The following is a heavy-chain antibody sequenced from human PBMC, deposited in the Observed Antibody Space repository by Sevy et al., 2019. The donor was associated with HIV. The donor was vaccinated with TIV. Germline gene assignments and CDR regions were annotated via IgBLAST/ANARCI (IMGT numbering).Heavy chain of an antibody. D-gene: IGHD5-12*01. J-gene: IGHJ4*02. Sequence: GGSLRLSCTSSGFTFGDYAMSWFRQAPGKGLEWVAFIRRNSHEPYGGTTEYAASVKGRFTISRDDSKRITYLQMNSLKTEDTAVYYCTRALATADTPEYYFDSWGQGILVTVSS. CDR3: TRALATADTPEYYFDS. CDR2: IRRNSHEPYGGTT. CDR1: GFTFGDYA. V-gene: IGHV3-49*03.